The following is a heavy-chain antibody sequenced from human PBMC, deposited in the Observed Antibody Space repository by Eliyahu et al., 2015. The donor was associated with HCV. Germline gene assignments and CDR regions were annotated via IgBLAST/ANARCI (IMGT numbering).Heavy chain of an antibody. CDR1: GFTXXXYS. D-gene: IGHD4-17*01. Sequence: EVQLVESGGGLVQPGGSLRLSCAASGFTXXXYSMNWVRQAPGKGLEWVSYISSSSSTIYYADSVKGRFTISRDNAKNSLYLQMNSLRAEDTAVYYCARNYGDPPQSTDFDYWGQGTLVTVSS. J-gene: IGHJ4*02. V-gene: IGHV3-48*01. CDR3: ARNYGDPPQSTDFDY. CDR2: ISSSSSTI.